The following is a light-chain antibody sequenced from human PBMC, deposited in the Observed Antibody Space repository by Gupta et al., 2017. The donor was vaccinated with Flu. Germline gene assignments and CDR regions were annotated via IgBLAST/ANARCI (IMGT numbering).Light chain of an antibody. CDR3: MRVLQTPYS. Sequence: DIVMTQSPLSLPVTPGEPASISCRSSQSLLHSNGYNYLDWYLQKPGQSPQLLIYLGSNRVSGVPDRFSGSGSGTDFTLKISRVEAEDVGVYYCMRVLQTPYSFGQGTKLEIK. CDR2: LGS. J-gene: IGKJ2*03. V-gene: IGKV2-28*01. CDR1: QSLLHSNGYNY.